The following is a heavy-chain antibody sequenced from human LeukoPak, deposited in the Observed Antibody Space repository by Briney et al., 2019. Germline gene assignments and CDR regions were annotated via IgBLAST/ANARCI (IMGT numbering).Heavy chain of an antibody. V-gene: IGHV3-11*03. CDR3: ASGRDLTATLPF. J-gene: IGHJ4*02. Sequence: GGSLRLSCAASGFTFSDYYMSWIRQAPGKGLEWVSYISSSSSYTNYADSVKGRFTISRDNAKNSLYLQMNTLRAEDTAVYYCASGRDLTATLPFWGQGTLVTVSS. CDR1: GFTFSDYY. D-gene: IGHD2-15*01. CDR2: ISSSSSYT.